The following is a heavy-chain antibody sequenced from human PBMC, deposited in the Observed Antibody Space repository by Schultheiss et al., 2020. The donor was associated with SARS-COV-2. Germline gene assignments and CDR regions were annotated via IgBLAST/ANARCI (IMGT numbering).Heavy chain of an antibody. CDR2: IYYSGST. CDR1: GGSISSYY. D-gene: IGHD6-19*01. J-gene: IGHJ3*02. V-gene: IGHV4-59*01. Sequence: SETLSLTCTVSGGSISSYYWSWIRQPAGKGLEWIGYIYYSGSTNYNPSLKSRVTISVDTSKNQFSLKLSSVTAADTAVYYCARDRSSGWTNDAFDIWGQGTMVTVSS. CDR3: ARDRSSGWTNDAFDI.